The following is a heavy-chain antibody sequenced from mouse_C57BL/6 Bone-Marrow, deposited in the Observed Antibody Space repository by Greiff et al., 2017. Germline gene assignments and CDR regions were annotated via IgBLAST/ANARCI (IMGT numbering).Heavy chain of an antibody. CDR2: INPNNGGT. CDR3: AREGTTVVAGDY. CDR1: GYTFTDYY. D-gene: IGHD1-1*01. J-gene: IGHJ2*01. V-gene: IGHV1-26*01. Sequence: EVQLQQSGPELVKPGASVKISCKASGYTFTDYYMNWVKQSHGKSLEWIGDINPNNGGTSYNQKFKGKATLTVDKSSSTAYMELRSLTSEDSAVYYCAREGTTVVAGDYWVQGTTLTVSS.